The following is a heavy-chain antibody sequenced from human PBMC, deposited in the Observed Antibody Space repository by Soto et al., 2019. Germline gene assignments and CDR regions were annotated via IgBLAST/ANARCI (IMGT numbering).Heavy chain of an antibody. V-gene: IGHV5-10-1*01. Sequence: GESLKISCKGSGYSFTSYWISWVRQMPGKGLEWMGRIDPSDSYTNYSPSFQGHVTISADKSISTAYLQWSSLKASDTAMYYCARHQEHIEDGYNALDAFDIWGQGTMVTVSS. J-gene: IGHJ3*02. D-gene: IGHD2-21*01. CDR3: ARHQEHIEDGYNALDAFDI. CDR1: GYSFTSYW. CDR2: IDPSDSYT.